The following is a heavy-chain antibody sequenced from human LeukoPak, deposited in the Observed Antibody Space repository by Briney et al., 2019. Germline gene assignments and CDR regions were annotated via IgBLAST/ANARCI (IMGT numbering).Heavy chain of an antibody. J-gene: IGHJ3*02. CDR2: IYYSGST. V-gene: IGHV4-59*01. Sequence: PSETLSLTCTVSGGSISSYYWGWIRQPPGKGLEWIGYIYYSGSTNYNPSLKSRVTISVDTSKNQFSLKLSSVTAADTAVYYCARDQPGSSDAFDIWGQGTMVTVSS. D-gene: IGHD1-1*01. CDR3: ARDQPGSSDAFDI. CDR1: GGSISSYY.